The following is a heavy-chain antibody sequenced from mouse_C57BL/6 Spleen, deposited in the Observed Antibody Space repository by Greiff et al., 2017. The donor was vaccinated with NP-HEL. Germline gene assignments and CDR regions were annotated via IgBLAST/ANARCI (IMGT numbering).Heavy chain of an antibody. Sequence: QVQLQQPGAELVRPGSSVKLSCKASGYTFTSYWMHWVKQRPIQGLEWIGNIDPSDSETHYNQKFKDKDTLTVDKSSSTAYMQLSSLTSEDSAVYYCARQANTGNYAMDYWGQGTSVTVSS. CDR1: GYTFTSYW. D-gene: IGHD1-1*02. J-gene: IGHJ4*01. CDR2: IDPSDSET. CDR3: ARQANTGNYAMDY. V-gene: IGHV1-52*01.